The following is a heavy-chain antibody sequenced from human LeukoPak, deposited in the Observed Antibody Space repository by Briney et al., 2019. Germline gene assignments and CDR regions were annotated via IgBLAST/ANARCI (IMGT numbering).Heavy chain of an antibody. J-gene: IGHJ6*03. D-gene: IGHD2-15*01. CDR2: ISGSGGST. CDR3: AKHGSSVVVAATNYYYYYMDV. Sequence: PGGSLRLSCAASGFTFSSYAMSWVRQAPGKGLEWVSAISGSGGSTYYADSVKGRFTISRDNSKNTLYLQMNSLRAEDTAVYYCAKHGSSVVVAATNYYYYYMDVWGKGTTVTVSS. CDR1: GFTFSSYA. V-gene: IGHV3-23*01.